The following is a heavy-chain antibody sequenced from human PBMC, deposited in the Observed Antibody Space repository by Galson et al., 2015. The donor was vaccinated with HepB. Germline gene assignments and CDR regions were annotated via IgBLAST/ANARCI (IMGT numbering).Heavy chain of an antibody. CDR2: IIPIFGTA. V-gene: IGHV1-69*06. CDR1: GGTFSSYA. CDR3: ARDEGIRGKYDVSSFDY. Sequence: SVKVSCKASGGTFSSYAISWVRQAPGQGLEWMGGIIPIFGTANYAQKFQGRVTITADKSTSTAYMEMSSLRSEDTAVYYCARDEGIRGKYDVSSFDYWGQGTRFTVSS. D-gene: IGHD3-16*01. J-gene: IGHJ4*02.